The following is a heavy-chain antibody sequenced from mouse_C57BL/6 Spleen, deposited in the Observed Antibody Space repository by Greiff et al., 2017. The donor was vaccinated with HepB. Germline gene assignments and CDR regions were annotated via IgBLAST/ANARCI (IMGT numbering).Heavy chain of an antibody. V-gene: IGHV1-82*01. CDR2: IYPGDGDT. CDR1: GYAFSSSW. Sequence: QVQLKESGPELVKPGATVKISCKASGYAFSSSWMNWVKQRPGKGLEWIGRIYPGDGDTNYNGKFKGKATLTAANSSSTAYMQRSSLTSEDSAFYFWAEVYYGSSYYAMDYWGQGTSVTVSS. D-gene: IGHD1-1*01. J-gene: IGHJ4*01. CDR3: AEVYYGSSYYAMDY.